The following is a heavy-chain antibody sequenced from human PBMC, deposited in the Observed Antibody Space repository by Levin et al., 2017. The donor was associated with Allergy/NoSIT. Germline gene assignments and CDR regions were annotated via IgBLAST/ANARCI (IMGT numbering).Heavy chain of an antibody. V-gene: IGHV4-61*01. CDR1: GGSVRSGSYY. CDR2: IYYSGST. J-gene: IGHJ6*02. D-gene: IGHD3-22*01. CDR3: ARDKYYYDSSSYGMDV. Sequence: SQTLSLTCTVSGGSVRSGSYYWSWIRQPPGKGLEWIGYIYYSGSTNYNPSLKSRVTISVDTSKNQFSLKLSSVTAADTAVYYCARDKYYYDSSSYGMDVWGQGTTVTVSS.